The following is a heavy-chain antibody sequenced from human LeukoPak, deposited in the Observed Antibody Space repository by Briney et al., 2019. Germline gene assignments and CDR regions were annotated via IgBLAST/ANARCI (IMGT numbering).Heavy chain of an antibody. Sequence: SVKVSCKASGGTFSRYAISWVRQAPGQGREWMGGIIPIFGTANYAQKCQGRVTSTTDESTSTAYMELRSLRPEDTAVYYCARGQLWPDYWGQGTLVTVSS. J-gene: IGHJ4*02. CDR3: ARGQLWPDY. V-gene: IGHV1-69*05. D-gene: IGHD5-18*01. CDR1: GGTFSRYA. CDR2: IIPIFGTA.